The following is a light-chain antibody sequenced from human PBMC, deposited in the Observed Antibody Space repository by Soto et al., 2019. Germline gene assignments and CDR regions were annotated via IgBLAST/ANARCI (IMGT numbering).Light chain of an antibody. CDR1: QSVSSN. CDR3: QQRGKWPIT. CDR2: DAS. J-gene: IGKJ5*01. Sequence: EIVMTQSPATLSVSPGERATLSCRASQSVSSNLAWYQQKPGQAPRLLIYDASNRATGIPARFSGSGSGTDFTLTISSLEPEDFAVYYCQQRGKWPITFGQGTRLVIK. V-gene: IGKV3-11*01.